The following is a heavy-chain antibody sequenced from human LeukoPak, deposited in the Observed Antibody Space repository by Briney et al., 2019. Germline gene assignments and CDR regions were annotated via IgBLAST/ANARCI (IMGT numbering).Heavy chain of an antibody. CDR1: GYTFTSYD. Sequence: ASVKVSCKASGYTFTSYDINRVRQAPGQGLEWMGWMNPNSGNTGYAQKFQGRVTITRNTSISTAYMELSRLRSEDTAVYYCARGLVWFGEGDWFDPWGQGTLVTVSS. D-gene: IGHD3-10*01. V-gene: IGHV1-8*03. J-gene: IGHJ5*02. CDR2: MNPNSGNT. CDR3: ARGLVWFGEGDWFDP.